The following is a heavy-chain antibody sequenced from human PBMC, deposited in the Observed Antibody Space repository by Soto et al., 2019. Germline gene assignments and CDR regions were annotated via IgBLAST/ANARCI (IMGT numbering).Heavy chain of an antibody. V-gene: IGHV4-4*02. CDR2: IYHSGSI. J-gene: IGHJ5*02. CDR1: GGSISSTNW. CDR3: AGVAVPELRNDP. Sequence: SETLSLTCSVSGGSISSTNWWSWVRQPPGKGLEWIGEIYHSGSINYSPSLKGRVTISVDNSKNQFSLKLTSVTAADTAVYYCAGVAVPELRNDPWGQGTLVTVSS. D-gene: IGHD1-26*01.